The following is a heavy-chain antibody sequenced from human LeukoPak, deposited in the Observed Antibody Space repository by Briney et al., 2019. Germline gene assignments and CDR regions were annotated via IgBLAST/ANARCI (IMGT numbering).Heavy chain of an antibody. CDR1: GYTFTSYG. V-gene: IGHV1-18*01. J-gene: IGHJ3*02. CDR3: AITYYYDSSGYYPITDAFDI. CDR2: ISAYNGNT. D-gene: IGHD3-22*01. Sequence: ASVKVSCKASGYTFTSYGISWVRQAPGQGLEWMGSISAYNGNTNYAQKLQGRVTMTTDTSTSTAYMELRSLRSDDTAVYYCAITYYYDSSGYYPITDAFDIWGQGTMVTVSS.